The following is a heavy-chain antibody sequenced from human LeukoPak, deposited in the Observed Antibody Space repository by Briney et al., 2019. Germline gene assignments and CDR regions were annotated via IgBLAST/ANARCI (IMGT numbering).Heavy chain of an antibody. CDR3: AVWGTADY. CDR2: IKQDGSEK. J-gene: IGHJ4*02. D-gene: IGHD1-1*01. V-gene: IGHV3-7*01. CDR1: GFTFSSYA. Sequence: QTGGSLRLFCAASGFTFSSYAMSWVRQAPGKGLEWVANIKQDGSEKNYVNSVKGRFTISRDNAKNSLYLQMNSLRAEDTAVYYCAVWGTADYWGQGTLVTVSS.